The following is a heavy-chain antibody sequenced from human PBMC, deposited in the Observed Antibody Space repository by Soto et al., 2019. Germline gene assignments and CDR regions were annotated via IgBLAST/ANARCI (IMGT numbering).Heavy chain of an antibody. CDR3: ARAYYDFWSGYYDY. D-gene: IGHD3-3*01. Sequence: ASVKVSCKASGYTFTSYGISWVRQAPGQGLEWMGWISAYSGNTGYAQKFQGRVTMTRNTSISTAYMELSSLRSEDTAVYYCARAYYDFWSGYYDYWGQGTLVTVSS. J-gene: IGHJ4*02. V-gene: IGHV1-8*02. CDR1: GYTFTSYG. CDR2: ISAYSGNT.